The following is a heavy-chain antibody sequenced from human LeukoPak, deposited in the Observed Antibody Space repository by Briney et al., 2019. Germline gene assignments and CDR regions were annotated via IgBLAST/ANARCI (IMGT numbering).Heavy chain of an antibody. J-gene: IGHJ3*02. CDR1: GYSFTNYG. Sequence: GASVKVSRKASGYSFTNYGVSWVRQAPGQGLEWLGWISAHNGKTDFSPRFHGRLILTTDTSTSTSYMELSSLRPDDTAVYFCARDSMVVVTIHDAFEIWGQGTRVTVSS. V-gene: IGHV1-18*04. D-gene: IGHD3-22*01. CDR3: ARDSMVVVTIHDAFEI. CDR2: ISAHNGKT.